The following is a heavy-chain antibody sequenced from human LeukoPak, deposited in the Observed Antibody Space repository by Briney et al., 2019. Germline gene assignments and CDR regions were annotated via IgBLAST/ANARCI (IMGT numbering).Heavy chain of an antibody. Sequence: GGSLRLSCAGSGFTFSTYEMNWVRQAPGKGLEWVSSIHEGGGYIYYADSVKGRFTISRDNAEKSLYLQMDSLRAEDTAVYYCASSSDAFDIWGQGTMVTVSS. CDR2: IHEGGGYI. CDR1: GFTFSTYE. V-gene: IGHV3-48*03. J-gene: IGHJ3*02. CDR3: ASSSDAFDI. D-gene: IGHD6-6*01.